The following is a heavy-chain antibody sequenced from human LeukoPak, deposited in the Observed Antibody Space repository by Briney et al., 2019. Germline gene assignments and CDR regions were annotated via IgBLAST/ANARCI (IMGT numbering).Heavy chain of an antibody. D-gene: IGHD1-26*01. CDR3: ARELSGSYTKTYYFDY. CDR2: ISSSSSYI. Sequence: GGSLRLSCAASGFTFSSYSMNWVRQAPGKGLEWVSSISSSSSYIYYADSVKGRFTISRDNAKNSLYLQMNSLRAEDTAVYYCARELSGSYTKTYYFDYWGQGTLVTVSS. J-gene: IGHJ4*02. V-gene: IGHV3-21*01. CDR1: GFTFSSYS.